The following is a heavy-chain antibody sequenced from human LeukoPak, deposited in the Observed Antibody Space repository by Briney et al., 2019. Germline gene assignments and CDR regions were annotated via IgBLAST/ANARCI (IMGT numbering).Heavy chain of an antibody. V-gene: IGHV3-48*01. J-gene: IGHJ4*02. CDR2: IGPSGSNI. CDR1: GFTFGIYA. Sequence: GGSLRLSCAASGFTFGIYAMNWVRQAPGKGLEWVSYIGPSGSNIYYADSVKGRFTISRDNAKDSLYLQMNSLRAEDTAVYYCARAGGGYDTYFDYWGQGTLVTVSS. D-gene: IGHD5-12*01. CDR3: ARAGGGYDTYFDY.